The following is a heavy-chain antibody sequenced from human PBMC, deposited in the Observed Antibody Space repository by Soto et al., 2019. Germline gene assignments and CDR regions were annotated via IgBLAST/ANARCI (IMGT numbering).Heavy chain of an antibody. CDR3: ARGPAASNWFDP. Sequence: LSLTCTVSGGSISSGGYYWSWIRQHPGKGLEWIGYIYYSGSTYYNPSLKSRVTISVGTSKNQFSLKLSSVTASDTAVYHCARGPAASNWFDPWGQGTLVTVSS. D-gene: IGHD2-2*01. CDR2: IYYSGST. J-gene: IGHJ5*02. V-gene: IGHV4-31*03. CDR1: GGSISSGGYY.